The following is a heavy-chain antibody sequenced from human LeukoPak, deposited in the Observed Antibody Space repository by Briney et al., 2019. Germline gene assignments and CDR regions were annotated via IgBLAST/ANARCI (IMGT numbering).Heavy chain of an antibody. Sequence: SETLSLTCTVSGGSISSSSYYWGWIRQPPGKGLEWFGRIYYSGSTYYHPYLKSRVTISVDTSKNQFSLKLSSVTAADTAVYYCASQRWLQWYFDYWGQGTLVTVSS. V-gene: IGHV4-39*01. CDR1: GGSISSSSYY. CDR3: ASQRWLQWYFDY. CDR2: IYYSGST. J-gene: IGHJ4*02. D-gene: IGHD5-24*01.